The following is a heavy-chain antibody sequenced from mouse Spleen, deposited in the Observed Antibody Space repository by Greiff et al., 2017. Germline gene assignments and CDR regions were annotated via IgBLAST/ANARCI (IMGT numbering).Heavy chain of an antibody. J-gene: IGHJ4*01. Sequence: VKVVESGAELVKPGASVKISCKASGYAFSGYWMNWVKQRPGKGLEWIGQLYPGDGNTNYNGKFKGKATLTADKSSSTAYMQLSSLTSEDSAVYFCARSWDYWGQGTSVTVSS. V-gene: IGHV1-80*01. CDR1: GYAFSGYW. CDR2: LYPGDGNT. CDR3: ARSWDY.